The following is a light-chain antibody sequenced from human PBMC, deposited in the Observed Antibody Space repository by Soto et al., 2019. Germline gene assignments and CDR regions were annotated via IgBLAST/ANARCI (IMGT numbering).Light chain of an antibody. CDR2: AAS. CDR3: QQYNNWPPET. J-gene: IGKJ1*01. Sequence: DIQMTQSPSSLSASVGDRVTITCRASQSISSYLNWYQQKPGKAPKLLIYAASSLQSGVPSRFSGSGSGTDFTLTISSLQSEDFAVYYCQQYNNWPPETCGQGTKVDI. V-gene: IGKV1-39*01. CDR1: QSISSY.